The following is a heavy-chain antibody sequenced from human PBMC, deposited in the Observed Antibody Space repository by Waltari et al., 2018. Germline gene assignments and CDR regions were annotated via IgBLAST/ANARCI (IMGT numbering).Heavy chain of an antibody. CDR3: ARERDSSGWYRTQNPNDAFDI. D-gene: IGHD6-19*01. Sequence: QVQLQESGPGLVKPSETLSLTCTVSGGSISSYYWSWIRQPPGKGLEWIGYIYYSGSTNYNPSLKSRVTISVDTSKNQFSLKLSSVTAADTAVYYCARERDSSGWYRTQNPNDAFDIWGQGTMVTVSS. CDR2: IYYSGST. J-gene: IGHJ3*02. V-gene: IGHV4-59*01. CDR1: GGSISSYY.